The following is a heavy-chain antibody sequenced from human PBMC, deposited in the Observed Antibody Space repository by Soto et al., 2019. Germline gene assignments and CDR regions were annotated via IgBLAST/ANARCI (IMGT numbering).Heavy chain of an antibody. CDR2: INHTGST. CDR1: GGSFSGYY. V-gene: IGHV4-34*01. CDR3: ARRPLVRGVISPLVFHGMDV. Sequence: QVQLQQWGAGLLKPSETLSLTCAVYGGSFSGYYWNWLRQPPGKGLEWIGEINHTGSTNYNPSLKSRVTISVDTSKNQFSLKLSSVTAADASVYYCARRPLVRGVISPLVFHGMDVWGQGTTVTVSS. D-gene: IGHD3-10*01. J-gene: IGHJ6*02.